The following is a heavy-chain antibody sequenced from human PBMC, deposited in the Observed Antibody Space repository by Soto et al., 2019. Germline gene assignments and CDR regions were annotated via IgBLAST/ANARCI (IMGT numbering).Heavy chain of an antibody. CDR2: IYPGDSDT. J-gene: IGHJ6*02. D-gene: IGHD6-13*01. V-gene: IGHV5-51*01. CDR1: GYSFTSYW. Sequence: PGESLKISCKGSGYSFTSYWIGWVRQMPGKGLEWMGIIYPGDSDTRYSPSFQGQVTISADKSISTAYLQWSSLKASDTAAYYCARPQGSSYQLRYYGLDVWGQGTTVTVSS. CDR3: ARPQGSSYQLRYYGLDV.